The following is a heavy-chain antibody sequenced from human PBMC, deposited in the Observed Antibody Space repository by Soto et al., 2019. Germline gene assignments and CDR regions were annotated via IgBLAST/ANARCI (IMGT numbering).Heavy chain of an antibody. Sequence: QVQLQESGPGLVKPSGTLSLTCAVSSDSISSSNWWSWVRQPPGKGLEWIGEIYHSGSTNYNPSLKSRVTISVDKSKNQFSLKLSSVTAADTAVYYCASSMVRGVIIDPAHFDIWGQGTMVTVSS. V-gene: IGHV4-4*02. CDR3: ASSMVRGVIIDPAHFDI. CDR2: IYHSGST. J-gene: IGHJ3*02. D-gene: IGHD3-10*01. CDR1: SDSISSSNW.